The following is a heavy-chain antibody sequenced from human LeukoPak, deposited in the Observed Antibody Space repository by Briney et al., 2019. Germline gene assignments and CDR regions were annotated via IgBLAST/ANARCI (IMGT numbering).Heavy chain of an antibody. J-gene: IGHJ4*02. CDR1: GGSISSDGYY. D-gene: IGHD5-12*01. CDR2: IYYSGNT. CDR3: AGANSGYYREDSYFDS. V-gene: IGHV4-31*03. Sequence: SETLSLTCTVSGGSISSDGYYWSWIRQHPGKGLEWIGYIYYSGNTYYNPSLKSRVTISVDTSKNQFPLKLSSVTAADTAVFYCAGANSGYYREDSYFDSWGQGTLVTVSS.